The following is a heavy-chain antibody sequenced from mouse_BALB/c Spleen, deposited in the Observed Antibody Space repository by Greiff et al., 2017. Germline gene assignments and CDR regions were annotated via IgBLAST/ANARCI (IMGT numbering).Heavy chain of an antibody. V-gene: IGHV1S29*02. CDR1: GYTFTDYN. Sequence: VQLQQSGPELVKPGASVKISCKASGYTFTDYNMHWVKQSHGKSLEWIGYIYPYNGGTGYNQKFKSKATLTVDNSSSTAYMELRSLTSEDSAVYYCARAEGWLLPFDYWGQGTTLTVSS. CDR3: ARAEGWLLPFDY. D-gene: IGHD2-3*01. J-gene: IGHJ2*01. CDR2: IYPYNGGT.